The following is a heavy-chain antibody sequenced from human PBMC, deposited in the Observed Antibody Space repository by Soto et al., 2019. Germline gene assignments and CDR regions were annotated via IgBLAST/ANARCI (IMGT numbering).Heavy chain of an antibody. J-gene: IGHJ5*02. V-gene: IGHV4-39*01. CDR2: IYYSGST. Sequence: QLQLQESGPGLVKPSETLSHTCTVSGGSISSSSYYWGWIRQPPGKGLEWIGSIYYSGSTYYNPSLKSRVTISVDTSKNQFSLKLSSVTAADTAVYYCARAPVYHPYWFDPWGQGTLVTVSS. D-gene: IGHD1-20*01. CDR1: GGSISSSSYY. CDR3: ARAPVYHPYWFDP.